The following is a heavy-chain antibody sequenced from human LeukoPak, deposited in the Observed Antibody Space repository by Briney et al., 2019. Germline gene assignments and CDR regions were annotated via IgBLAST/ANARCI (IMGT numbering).Heavy chain of an antibody. Sequence: ASLKVSCKASGYTFTSYYMHWVRQAPGQGLEWMGRINPSGGSTSYAQKFQGRVTMTRDTSTSTVYMELSSLRSEDTAVYYCAREAAVAGTYYYGMDVRGQGTTVTVSS. D-gene: IGHD6-19*01. J-gene: IGHJ6*02. CDR1: GYTFTSYY. CDR3: AREAAVAGTYYYGMDV. CDR2: INPSGGST. V-gene: IGHV1-46*01.